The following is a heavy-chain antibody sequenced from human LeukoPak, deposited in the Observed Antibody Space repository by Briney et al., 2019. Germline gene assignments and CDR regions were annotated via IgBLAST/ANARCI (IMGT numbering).Heavy chain of an antibody. CDR2: INPDGGRT. D-gene: IGHD3-22*01. Sequence: ASLKVSCTPSRYIFITYYIHWVRQAPSPGLEWMGIINPDGGRTSYAQKLQGRVTMTRHTSTRTTNLDLSSLMSEVPAVHYCAIDPYYDKSGSGDYYYYIDVWGEGTTVTVSS. CDR3: AIDPYYDKSGSGDYYYYIDV. J-gene: IGHJ6*03. V-gene: IGHV1-46*01. CDR1: RYIFITYY.